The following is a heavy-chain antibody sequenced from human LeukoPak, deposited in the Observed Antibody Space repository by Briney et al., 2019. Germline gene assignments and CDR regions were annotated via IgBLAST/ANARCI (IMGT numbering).Heavy chain of an antibody. Sequence: GGALRLSCAASGFTFSSYAMHWVRQAPGKGLEYVSAISSNGGSTSYANSVKGRFTISRDNSKNTLYLQMNSLRAEDTAVYYCARGIQCSSTSCYAGSSFDYWGQGTLVTVSS. CDR3: ARGIQCSSTSCYAGSSFDY. CDR2: ISSNGGST. CDR1: GFTFSSYA. J-gene: IGHJ4*02. D-gene: IGHD2-2*01. V-gene: IGHV3-64*01.